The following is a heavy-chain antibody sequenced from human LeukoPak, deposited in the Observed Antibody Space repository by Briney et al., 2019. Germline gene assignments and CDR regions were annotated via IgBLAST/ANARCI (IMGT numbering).Heavy chain of an antibody. D-gene: IGHD3-22*01. CDR2: VSGSADNT. J-gene: IGHJ4*02. V-gene: IGHV3-23*01. Sequence: GGSLRLSCAASGFTITSYAMSWVRQAPGKGLEWVSAVSGSADNTYYADSVSGRFTISRDNSQNTLYLQMNSLRAEDAAVYYCAKATYYYDSYGYNGVFDYWGQGTLVTLSS. CDR3: AKATYYYDSYGYNGVFDY. CDR1: GFTITSYA.